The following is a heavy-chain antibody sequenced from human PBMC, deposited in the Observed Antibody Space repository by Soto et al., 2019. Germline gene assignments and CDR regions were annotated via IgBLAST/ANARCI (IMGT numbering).Heavy chain of an antibody. J-gene: IGHJ6*03. D-gene: IGHD2-15*01. V-gene: IGHV1-8*01. Sequence: ASVKVSCKASGYTFTSYDINWVRQATGQGLEWMGWMNPNSGNTGYAQKFQGRVTMTRNTSISTAYMELSSLRSEDTAVYYCARGASDDCSGGSCYGDYYYYYMDVWGKGTTVTVSS. CDR3: ARGASDDCSGGSCYGDYYYYYMDV. CDR2: MNPNSGNT. CDR1: GYTFTSYD.